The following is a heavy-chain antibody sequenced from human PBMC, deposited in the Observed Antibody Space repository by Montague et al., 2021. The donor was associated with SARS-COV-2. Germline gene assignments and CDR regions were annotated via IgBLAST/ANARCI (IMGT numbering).Heavy chain of an antibody. V-gene: IGHV4-4*02. D-gene: IGHD3-10*01. J-gene: IGHJ2*01. CDR1: GGSVSSINW. CDR3: AREFRIELLQTNWYFGL. Sequence: SETLSLTCAVSGGSVSSINWWSWVRQPPGRGLEWIADIHHTGITNFNPSLRSRASISLDTSKNQFSLTLNSVTAADTAIYYCAREFRIELLQTNWYFGLWGQGTLVTVSS. CDR2: IHHTGIT.